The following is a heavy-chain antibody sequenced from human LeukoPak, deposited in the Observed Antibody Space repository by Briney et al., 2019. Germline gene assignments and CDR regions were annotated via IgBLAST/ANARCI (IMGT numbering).Heavy chain of an antibody. Sequence: GASVTVSCKACGYTFTGYYMHWLRQAPGQGLEWMGWINPNSGGTNYAQKVQGRVTMTRDTSISTAYMELSRLRSDDTAVYYCARGAKVLRYFDWSYYYYYMDVWGKGTTVTISS. D-gene: IGHD3-9*01. CDR3: ARGAKVLRYFDWSYYYYYMDV. V-gene: IGHV1-2*02. CDR2: INPNSGGT. CDR1: GYTFTGYY. J-gene: IGHJ6*03.